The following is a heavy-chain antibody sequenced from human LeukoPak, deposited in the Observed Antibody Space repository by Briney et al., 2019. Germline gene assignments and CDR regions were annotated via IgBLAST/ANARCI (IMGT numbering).Heavy chain of an antibody. CDR1: GGSISSGDYY. D-gene: IGHD6-19*01. CDR2: IYYSGST. J-gene: IGHJ4*02. V-gene: IGHV4-30-4*01. CDR3: ARVVIAVAGPGDY. Sequence: PSETLSLTCTVSGGSISSGDYYWSWIRQPPGKGLEWIGYIYYSGSTYYNPSLKSRVTISVDTSKNRFSLKLSSVTAADTAVYYCARVVIAVAGPGDYWGQGTLVTVSS.